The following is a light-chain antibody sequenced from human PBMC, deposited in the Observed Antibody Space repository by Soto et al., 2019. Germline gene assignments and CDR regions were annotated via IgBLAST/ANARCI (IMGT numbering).Light chain of an antibody. Sequence: QSVLTQPASVSGSPGQSITISCTGTSSDVGGYNYVSWYQQYPGKAPKLMIYEVSNRPSGVSNRFSGSKSGNTASLTISGLQAEDEADYYCSSYRRNSTLVFGGGTKVTVL. CDR1: SSDVGGYNY. J-gene: IGLJ2*01. V-gene: IGLV2-14*01. CDR2: EVS. CDR3: SSYRRNSTLV.